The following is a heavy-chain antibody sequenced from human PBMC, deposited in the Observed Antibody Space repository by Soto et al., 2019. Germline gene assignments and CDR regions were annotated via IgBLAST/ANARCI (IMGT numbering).Heavy chain of an antibody. CDR1: GFTFSSYS. CDR3: ARPRGYSNYDDY. J-gene: IGHJ4*02. D-gene: IGHD4-4*01. Sequence: EVHLVESGGGLVQPGGSLRLSCAASGFTFSSYSMNWVRQAPGKGLKWLSYISSSSTSIYYADSVNGRFTISRDNAKNTLYLQMNSLRAEDTAVYYCARPRGYSNYDDYWGQGTLVSVSS. V-gene: IGHV3-48*01. CDR2: ISSSSTSI.